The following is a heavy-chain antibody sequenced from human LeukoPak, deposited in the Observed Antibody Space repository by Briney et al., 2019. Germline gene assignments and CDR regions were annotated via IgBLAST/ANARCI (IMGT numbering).Heavy chain of an antibody. CDR1: GFTFSSYA. D-gene: IGHD3-10*01. J-gene: IGHJ4*02. CDR3: AKTPITMVRGVIKAYYFDY. V-gene: IGHV3-23*01. CDR2: ISGSGGST. Sequence: GGSLRLSCAASGFTFSSYAMSWVRQAPGKGLEWVSAISGSGGSTYYADSVKGRFTISRDNSKNTLYLQMNSLRAEDTAVYYCAKTPITMVRGVIKAYYFDYWGQRTLVTVSS.